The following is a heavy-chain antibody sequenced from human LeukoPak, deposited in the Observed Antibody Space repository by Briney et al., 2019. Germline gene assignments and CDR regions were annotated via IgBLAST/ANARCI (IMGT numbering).Heavy chain of an antibody. J-gene: IGHJ3*01. CDR3: VRHFEGFDF. CDR2: ISNDGSNK. Sequence: GGSLRLSCAASGFIFSSYGMYWVRQAPGKGLEWVGIISNDGSNKYYADSVKGRFTISRDNAKNSPYLQMNSLSAEVTAGYYCVRHFEGFDFWGQGTVVTVFS. V-gene: IGHV3-30*03. CDR1: GFIFSSYG. D-gene: IGHD3-9*01.